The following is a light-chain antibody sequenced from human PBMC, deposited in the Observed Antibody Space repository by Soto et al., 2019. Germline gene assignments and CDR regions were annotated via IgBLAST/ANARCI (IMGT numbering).Light chain of an antibody. CDR2: GAF. Sequence: EIVSTQSPGTLSLSPGERATLSCRASQSVSSAYLAWYQQKPGQAPRLLIYGAFSRATGIPDRFSGYWSGTDFTIAISSLAPEDFAFYYCQPRSNSPTVTFGGGTNVESK. V-gene: IGKV3D-20*02. J-gene: IGKJ4*01. CDR1: QSVSSAY. CDR3: QPRSNSPTVT.